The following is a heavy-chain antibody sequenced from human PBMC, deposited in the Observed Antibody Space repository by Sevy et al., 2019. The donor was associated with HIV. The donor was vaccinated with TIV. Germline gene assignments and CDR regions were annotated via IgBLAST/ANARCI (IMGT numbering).Heavy chain of an antibody. D-gene: IGHD3-16*01. Sequence: SETLSLTCTVSGGSITSLYWNWIRQPPGKGLEWIANISYNGHTNYNPSLKSRVTLSLDTSKNQLSLRLSSVTAADTAMYYCAGENAWGRGYSWGQGTLVTVSS. CDR3: AGENAWGRGYS. CDR2: ISYNGHT. V-gene: IGHV4-59*08. J-gene: IGHJ4*02. CDR1: GGSITSLY.